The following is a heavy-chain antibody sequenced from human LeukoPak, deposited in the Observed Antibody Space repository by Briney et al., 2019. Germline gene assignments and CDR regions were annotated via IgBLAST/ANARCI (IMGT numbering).Heavy chain of an antibody. J-gene: IGHJ6*02. CDR3: ARDGVDYYYYYGMDV. CDR1: GFTFSSYS. D-gene: IGHD3-10*01. CDR2: ISSSSSYI. Sequence: GGSLRLSCAASGFTFSSYSMNWVRQAPGKGLEWVSSISSSSSYIYYADSVKGRSTISRDNAKNSLYLQMNSLRAEDTAVYYCARDGVDYYYYYGMDVWGQGTTVTVSS. V-gene: IGHV3-21*01.